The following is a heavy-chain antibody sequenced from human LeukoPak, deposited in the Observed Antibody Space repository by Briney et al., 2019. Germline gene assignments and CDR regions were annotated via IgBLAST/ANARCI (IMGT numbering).Heavy chain of an antibody. CDR2: INPNSGGT. CDR1: GYTFTGYY. J-gene: IGHJ3*02. CDR3: ARVSRSWYRTDAFDI. V-gene: IGHV1-2*02. D-gene: IGHD6-13*01. Sequence: ASVKVSCKASGYTFTGYYIHWVRQAPGQGLEWMGWINPNSGGTNYAQKFQGRVTMTRDTSISTAYMELSRLRSDDTAVYYCARVSRSWYRTDAFDIWGQGTMVTVSS.